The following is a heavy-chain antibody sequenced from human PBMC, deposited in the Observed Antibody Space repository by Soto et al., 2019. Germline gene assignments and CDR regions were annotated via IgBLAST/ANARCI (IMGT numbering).Heavy chain of an antibody. Sequence: GGSLRLSCAASGFTFDDYAMHWVRQSPGKGLEWVSGISWNSGSIGYADSVKGRFTISRDNAKNSLYLQMNSLRAEDTALYYCAKGFDMTGRRWDNWFDPWGQGTLVTVSS. V-gene: IGHV3-9*01. CDR3: AKGFDMTGRRWDNWFDP. D-gene: IGHD3-9*01. CDR2: ISWNSGSI. CDR1: GFTFDDYA. J-gene: IGHJ5*02.